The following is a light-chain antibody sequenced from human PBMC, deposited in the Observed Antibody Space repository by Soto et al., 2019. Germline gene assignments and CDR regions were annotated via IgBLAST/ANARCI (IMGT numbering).Light chain of an antibody. CDR3: QQYNNWPGT. CDR1: QSISDT. J-gene: IGKJ1*01. V-gene: IGKV3-15*01. CDR2: GAS. Sequence: EIVMTQSPATLSVSPGGRATLSCRASQSISDTLAWYQQKPGQAPRLLIHGASTRAPGFPARFSGSGSGTDFTLTISSLQSEDFAVYYCQQYNNWPGTFGHGTKVEIK.